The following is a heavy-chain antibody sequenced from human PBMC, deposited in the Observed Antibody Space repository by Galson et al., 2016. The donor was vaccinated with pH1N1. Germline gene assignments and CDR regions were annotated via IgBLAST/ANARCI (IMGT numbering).Heavy chain of an antibody. V-gene: IGHV3-15*01. CDR1: FSNTW. CDR2: IKSTTDGGTI. J-gene: IGHJ4*02. D-gene: IGHD6-6*01. Sequence: FSNTWMNWVRQAPGKALEWVGRIKSTTDGGTIDYAAPVKGRFTISRDDSKNALYLQMNSLKTEDTAVYYCTTDSTPHSDSSSYFDYWGQGTLVTVSS. CDR3: TTDSTPHSDSSSYFDY.